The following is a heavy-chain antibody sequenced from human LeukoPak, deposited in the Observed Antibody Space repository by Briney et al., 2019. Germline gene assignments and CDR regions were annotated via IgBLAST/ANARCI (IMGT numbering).Heavy chain of an antibody. V-gene: IGHV4-59*11. J-gene: IGHJ4*02. D-gene: IGHD4-17*01. CDR1: GGSISPHY. CDR3: TRERSTVTFDY. Sequence: SETLSLTCTVSGGSISPHYWAWIRQTPGKGLEWIGYVYYNGLTSYNASLRSRLILSVDTARNQVSLKLTSVTAADTAVYYCTRERSTVTFDYWGQGTLVTVSS. CDR2: VYYNGLT.